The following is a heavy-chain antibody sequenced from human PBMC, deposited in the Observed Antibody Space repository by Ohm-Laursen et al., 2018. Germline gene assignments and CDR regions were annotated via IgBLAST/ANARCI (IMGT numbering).Heavy chain of an antibody. CDR1: GFSFSSYW. CDR3: ARGGFLELL. Sequence: SLRLSCAASGFSFSSYWMNWVRQAPGKGLEWLSYISPSGTPIHYADSVKGRFTISRDNAKNSLYLQMNRLRAEDTAVYFCARGGFLELLWGQGTLVSVSS. V-gene: IGHV3-48*03. J-gene: IGHJ4*02. D-gene: IGHD3-3*01. CDR2: ISPSGTPI.